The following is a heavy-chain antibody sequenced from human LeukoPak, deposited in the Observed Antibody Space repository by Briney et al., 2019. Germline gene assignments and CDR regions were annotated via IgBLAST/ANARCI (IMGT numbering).Heavy chain of an antibody. CDR1: GYTFTSYD. V-gene: IGHV1-8*03. J-gene: IGHJ5*02. CDR2: MNPNSGNT. Sequence: ASVKVSCKASGYTFTSYDINWVRQATGQGLEWMGWMNPNSGNTGYAQKFQGRVTITRNTSISTAYMELSSLRSEDTAVYYCARVRIAVARTGYWFDPWGQGTLVTVSS. D-gene: IGHD6-19*01. CDR3: ARVRIAVARTGYWFDP.